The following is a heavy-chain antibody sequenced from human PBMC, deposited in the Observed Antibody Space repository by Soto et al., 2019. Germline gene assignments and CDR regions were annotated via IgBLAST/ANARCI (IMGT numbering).Heavy chain of an antibody. CDR2: ISHSGNT. CDR3: AGVRGPYCGGECYPPTPNWFDP. V-gene: IGHV4-61*01. CDR1: GVPVSSGSNH. J-gene: IGHJ5*02. Sequence: SETLSLTCTVSGVPVSSGSNHWSWIRQPPGKGLEWIGYISHSGNTDYSSSLESRAIISIDTSNNQCSLKLSSVTAADTAVYYCAGVRGPYCGGECYPPTPNWFDPWGQGTLVTVS. D-gene: IGHD2-21*01.